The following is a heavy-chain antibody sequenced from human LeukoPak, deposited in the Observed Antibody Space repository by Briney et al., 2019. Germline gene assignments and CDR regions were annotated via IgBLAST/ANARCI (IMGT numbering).Heavy chain of an antibody. CDR3: ARDTSPRIAAIYYDAFDI. J-gene: IGHJ3*02. V-gene: IGHV3-7*01. CDR1: GSPLGPIG. D-gene: IGHD6-13*01. Sequence: GGPLSPPWAPPGSPLGPIGLGWAPRAQGRGLGGGAKLRKDGSDIHYVDSVKGRFTISRDNAKNSLYLEMSSLRGEDTALYYCARDTSPRIAAIYYDAFDIWGQGTMVTVSS. CDR2: LRKDGSDI.